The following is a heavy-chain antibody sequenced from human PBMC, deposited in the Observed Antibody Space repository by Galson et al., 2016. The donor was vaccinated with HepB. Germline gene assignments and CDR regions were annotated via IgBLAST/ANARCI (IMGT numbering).Heavy chain of an antibody. D-gene: IGHD3-10*01. CDR1: GFSFSSYT. Sequence: TLRLSCAASGFSFSSYTMGWVRQAPGKGPEWVSSLSPSGGNIYYADFVKGRFTTSRDNSKKTVYLEMNSLRAEDTAVYYCASPPNKMIRGVIGRHRDFYSYGMDVWGQGTTVTVSS. CDR3: ASPPNKMIRGVIGRHRDFYSYGMDV. J-gene: IGHJ6*02. V-gene: IGHV3-23*01. CDR2: LSPSGGNI.